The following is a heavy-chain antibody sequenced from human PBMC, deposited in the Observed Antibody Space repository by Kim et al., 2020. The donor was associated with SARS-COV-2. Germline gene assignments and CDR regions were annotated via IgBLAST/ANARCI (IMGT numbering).Heavy chain of an antibody. CDR2: IKQDGSEK. V-gene: IGHV3-7*01. Sequence: GGSLRLSCAASGFTFSRYWMTWVRQAPGKGLEWVAKIKQDGSEKYYVDSVKGRFTISRDNTKNSLYLQMNSLRAEDTAVYYCARVDMGLWDYWGQGTLVTVSS. J-gene: IGHJ4*02. CDR1: GFTFSRYW. D-gene: IGHD3-16*01. CDR3: ARVDMGLWDY.